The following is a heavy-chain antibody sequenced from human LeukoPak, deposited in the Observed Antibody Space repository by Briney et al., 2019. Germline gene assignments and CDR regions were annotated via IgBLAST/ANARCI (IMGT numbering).Heavy chain of an antibody. V-gene: IGHV4-34*01. CDR3: ARASGSPLYYFDY. CDR1: GASFSGYY. CDR2: INHSGST. Sequence: PSETLSLTCAVYGASFSGYYWSWIRQPPGKGLEWIGEINHSGSTNYNPSLKSRVTISVDTSKNQFSLKLSSVTAADTAVYYCARASGSPLYYFDYWGQGTLVTVSS. D-gene: IGHD3-10*01. J-gene: IGHJ4*02.